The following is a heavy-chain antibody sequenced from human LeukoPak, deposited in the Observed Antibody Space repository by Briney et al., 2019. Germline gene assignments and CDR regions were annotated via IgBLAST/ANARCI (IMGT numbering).Heavy chain of an antibody. D-gene: IGHD1-26*01. CDR1: GFSFSGAW. J-gene: IGHJ5*02. V-gene: IGHV3-15*01. CDR2: VTGKTDGGTT. CDR3: STPNKGYFS. Sequence: GGSLRLSCAASGFSFSGAWMSWVREAPGKGLGWGGRVTGKTDGGTTDYAAPVRGRFTISRDDSKNTLYLQMNSLKIEDTAVYSGSTPNKGYFSWGQGTLVSVS.